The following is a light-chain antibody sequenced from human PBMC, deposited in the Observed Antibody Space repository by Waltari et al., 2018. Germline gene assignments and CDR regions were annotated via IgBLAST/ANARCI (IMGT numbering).Light chain of an antibody. CDR1: QSFSSN. J-gene: IGKJ4*01. V-gene: IGKV3-15*01. Sequence: IVMTQSPDPLSVSPGERATLPCRASQSFSSNLAWYQQKPGQAPRLLIYGASTRATGIPARFSGSGSGTEFTLTISSMQSEDFAVYYCQQYNDWPLTFGGGTKVEIK. CDR3: QQYNDWPLT. CDR2: GAS.